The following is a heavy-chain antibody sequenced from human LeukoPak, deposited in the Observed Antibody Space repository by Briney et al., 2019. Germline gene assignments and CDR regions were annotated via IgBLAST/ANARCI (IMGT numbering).Heavy chain of an antibody. CDR1: GFTFSSYA. D-gene: IGHD2-15*01. Sequence: GGSLRLSCAASGFTFSSYAMSWVRQAPGKGLDWVSAISGSGGSTYYADSVKGRFTISRDNSKNTLYLQMNSLRAEDTAVYYCAKDGYCSGGSCYSPWYFDYWGQGTLVTVSS. CDR3: AKDGYCSGGSCYSPWYFDY. CDR2: ISGSGGST. V-gene: IGHV3-23*01. J-gene: IGHJ4*02.